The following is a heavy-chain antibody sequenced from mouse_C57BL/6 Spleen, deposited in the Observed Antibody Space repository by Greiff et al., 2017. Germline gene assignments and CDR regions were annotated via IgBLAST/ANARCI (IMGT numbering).Heavy chain of an antibody. CDR2: IYPGDGDT. D-gene: IGHD2-5*01. J-gene: IGHJ2*01. Sequence: QVHVKQSGAELVKPGASVKISCKASGYAFSSYWMNWVKQRPGKGLEWIGQIYPGDGDTNYNGKFKGKATLTADKSSSTAYMQLSSLTSEDSAVYFCARGYYSNYVGFDYWDQGTTLTVSS. CDR3: ARGYYSNYVGFDY. V-gene: IGHV1-80*01. CDR1: GYAFSSYW.